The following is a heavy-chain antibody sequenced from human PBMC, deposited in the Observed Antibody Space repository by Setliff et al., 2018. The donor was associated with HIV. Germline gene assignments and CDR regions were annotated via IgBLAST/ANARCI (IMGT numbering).Heavy chain of an antibody. CDR2: FYTSGGT. J-gene: IGHJ6*03. Sequence: KPSETLSLTCTVSGGSISSGAYYWSWIRQPAGKGLEWIGRFYTSGGTKYNPSLKSRVTISEETSKSQFSLKLNSVTAADSAVYYCARGGGFLEWLSPMDVWGRGTTVTVSS. CDR3: ARGGGFLEWLSPMDV. CDR1: GGSISSGAYY. V-gene: IGHV4-61*02. D-gene: IGHD3-3*01.